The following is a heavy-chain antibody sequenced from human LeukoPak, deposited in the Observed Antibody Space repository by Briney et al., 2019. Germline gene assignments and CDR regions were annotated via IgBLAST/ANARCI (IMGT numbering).Heavy chain of an antibody. J-gene: IGHJ6*03. CDR1: GYSFSSYW. CDR2: IYPGDSDT. CDR3: ARQGAAGKYYYYYMDV. D-gene: IGHD6-13*01. V-gene: IGHV5-51*01. Sequence: GESLKISCKGSGYSFSSYWIGWVRQMPGKGLEWMGVIYPGDSDTIYGPSFQGQVTISADKSINTAYLEWSSLKASDTAIYYCARQGAAGKYYYYYMDVWGKGTTVTVSS.